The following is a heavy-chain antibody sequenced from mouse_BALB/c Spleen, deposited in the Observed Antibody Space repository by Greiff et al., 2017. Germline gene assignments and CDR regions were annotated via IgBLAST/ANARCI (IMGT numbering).Heavy chain of an antibody. Sequence: EVQLVESGGGLVQPGGSLKLSCAASGFTFSSYGMSWVRQTPDKRLELVATINSNGGSTYYPDSVKGRFTISRDNAKNTLYLQMSSLKSEDTAMYYCARADGNYGAMDYWGQGTSVTVSS. D-gene: IGHD2-1*01. J-gene: IGHJ4*01. V-gene: IGHV5-6-3*01. CDR3: ARADGNYGAMDY. CDR2: INSNGGST. CDR1: GFTFSSYG.